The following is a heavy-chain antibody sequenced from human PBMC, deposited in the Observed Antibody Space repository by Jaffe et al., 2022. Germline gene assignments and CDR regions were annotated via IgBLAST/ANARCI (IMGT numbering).Heavy chain of an antibody. J-gene: IGHJ4*02. CDR3: ARNRYSGSYFSFSQPDY. D-gene: IGHD1-26*01. CDR2: IIPILGIA. V-gene: IGHV1-69*02. Sequence: QVQLVQSGAEVKKPGSSVKVSCKASGGTFSSYTISWVRQAPGQGLEWMGRIIPILGIANYAQKFQGRVTITADKSTSTAYMELSSLRSEDTAVYYCARNRYSGSYFSFSQPDYWGQGTLVTVSS. CDR1: GGTFSSYT.